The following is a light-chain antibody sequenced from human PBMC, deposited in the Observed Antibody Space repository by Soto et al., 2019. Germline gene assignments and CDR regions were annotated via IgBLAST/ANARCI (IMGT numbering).Light chain of an antibody. CDR1: QTISTW. Sequence: IQMIQSPSTLSASVGDRVTFTCRASQTISTWLAWYQQKPGEAPKLLIYKASTLEVGVPSRFSASGSGTDFTLTINTLQAADFATYYCQQYHSYPWTFGQGTKVDIK. J-gene: IGKJ1*01. CDR3: QQYHSYPWT. V-gene: IGKV1-5*03. CDR2: KAS.